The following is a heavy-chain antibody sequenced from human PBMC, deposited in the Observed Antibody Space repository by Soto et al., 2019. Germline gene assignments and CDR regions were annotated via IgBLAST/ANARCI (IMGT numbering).Heavy chain of an antibody. J-gene: IGHJ4*02. V-gene: IGHV3-30-3*01. D-gene: IGHD3-22*01. CDR1: GFSLSSYA. Sequence: PGGSLRLSCAASGFSLSSYAMHWVRQAPGKGLEWVAVISYDGSNKYYADSVKGRFTISRDNSKNTLYLQMNSLRAEDTAVYYCARDLTPNYYDSSGYLWGFDYWGQGTLVTVSS. CDR3: ARDLTPNYYDSSGYLWGFDY. CDR2: ISYDGSNK.